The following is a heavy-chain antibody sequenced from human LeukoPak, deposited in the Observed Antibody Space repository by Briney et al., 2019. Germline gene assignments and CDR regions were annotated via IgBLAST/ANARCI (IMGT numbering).Heavy chain of an antibody. CDR3: ASGITIFGVAIAPFDY. D-gene: IGHD3-3*01. J-gene: IGHJ4*02. V-gene: IGHV1-2*02. CDR1: GYTFTGYY. Sequence: ASVKVSCKASGYTFTGYYMHWVRQAPGQGLEWMGWINPNSGGTNYAQKFQGRVTMTRDTSISTAYMELSRLRSDDTAVYYCASGITIFGVAIAPFDYWGQGTLVTVSS. CDR2: INPNSGGT.